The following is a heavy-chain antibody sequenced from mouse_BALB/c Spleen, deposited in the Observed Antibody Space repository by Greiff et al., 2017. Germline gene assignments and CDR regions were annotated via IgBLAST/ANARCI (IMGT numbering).Heavy chain of an antibody. CDR1: GFTFSSYA. Sequence: DVKLVESGGGLVKPGGSLKLSCAASGFTFSSYAMSWVRQTPEKRLEWVASISSGGSTYYPDSVKGRFTISRDNARNILYLQMSSLRSEDTAMYYCARGGPYDYEDAMDYWGQGTSVTVSS. CDR3: ARGGPYDYEDAMDY. J-gene: IGHJ4*01. CDR2: ISSGGST. D-gene: IGHD2-4*01. V-gene: IGHV5-6-5*01.